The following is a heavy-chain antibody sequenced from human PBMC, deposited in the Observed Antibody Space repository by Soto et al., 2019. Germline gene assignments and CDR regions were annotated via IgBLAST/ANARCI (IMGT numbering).Heavy chain of an antibody. CDR2: IYYSGST. CDR1: GGSIGSYY. J-gene: IGHJ4*02. CDR3: ARGYYDSSGYWYFDY. Sequence: PSETLSVTCTVSGGSIGSYYWSWILQPPGKGLEWIGYIYYSGSTNYNPSLKSRVTISVDTSKNQFSLKLSSVTAADTAVYYCARGYYDSSGYWYFDYWGQGTLVTVPS. V-gene: IGHV4-59*01. D-gene: IGHD3-22*01.